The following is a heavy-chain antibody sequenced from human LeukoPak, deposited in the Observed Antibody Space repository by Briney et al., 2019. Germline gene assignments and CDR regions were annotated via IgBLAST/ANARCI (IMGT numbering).Heavy chain of an antibody. Sequence: GGSLRLSCAASGFTVSSNYMSWVRQAPGKGLEWVSVIYSGGSTYYADSVTGRFTISRDNSKNTLYLQMNSLRAEDTAVYYCASSPRAAAAAGADYWGQGTLVTVSS. V-gene: IGHV3-66*02. CDR2: IYSGGST. CDR1: GFTVSSNY. CDR3: ASSPRAAAAAGADY. D-gene: IGHD6-13*01. J-gene: IGHJ4*02.